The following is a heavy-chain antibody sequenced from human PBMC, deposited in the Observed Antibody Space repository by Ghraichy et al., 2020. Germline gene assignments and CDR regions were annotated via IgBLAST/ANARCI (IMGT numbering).Heavy chain of an antibody. CDR1: GGSISSSSYY. J-gene: IGHJ5*01. CDR3: ARAPDHLWFDY. D-gene: IGHD3-3*02. Sequence: SETLSLTCTVSGGSISSSSYYWGWIRQPPGKGLEWIGSIYYSGSTYYNPSLKSRVTISVDTSKNQFSLKLSSVTAADTAVYYCARAPDHLWFDYWGQGTLVTVSS. V-gene: IGHV4-39*07. CDR2: IYYSGST.